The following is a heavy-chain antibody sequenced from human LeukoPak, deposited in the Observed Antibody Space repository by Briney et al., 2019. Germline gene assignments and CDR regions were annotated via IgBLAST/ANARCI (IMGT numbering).Heavy chain of an antibody. Sequence: GGSLRLSCAASGFTFSSYWMSWVRQAPGKGLEWVANIKQDGSEKYYVDSVKGRFTISRDNAKNSLYLQMNSLRAEDTAVYYCAREGTAAAGKGYYFDYWGQGTLVTVSS. CDR1: GFTFSSYW. CDR2: IKQDGSEK. J-gene: IGHJ4*02. CDR3: AREGTAAAGKGYYFDY. V-gene: IGHV3-7*01. D-gene: IGHD6-25*01.